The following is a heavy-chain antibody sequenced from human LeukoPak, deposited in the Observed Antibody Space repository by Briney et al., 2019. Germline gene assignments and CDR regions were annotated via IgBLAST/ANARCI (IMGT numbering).Heavy chain of an antibody. V-gene: IGHV3-73*01. J-gene: IGHJ3*02. CDR1: GFTFSGSA. CDR3: TSSFGDAFDM. Sequence: GGSLRPSCAASGFTFSGSAMHWVRQASGKGLEWVGHVRSKHNNYATAYAASVKGRFTISRDDSKNTASLQMNSLKTEDTAVYYCTSSFGDAFDMWGQGTMVTVSS. CDR2: VRSKHNNYAT. D-gene: IGHD3-3*01.